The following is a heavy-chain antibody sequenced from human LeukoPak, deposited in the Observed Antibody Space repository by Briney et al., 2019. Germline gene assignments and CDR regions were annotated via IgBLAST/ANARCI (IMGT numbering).Heavy chain of an antibody. Sequence: GGSLRLSCATSDFTVSSNYMSWVRQAPGKGPEWVSIIYSNGSTYYADSMKGRFTISRDNSKNTLYLQMNSLRAEDTAVYYCARFYSSGSFGAFDIWGPGTMVTVSS. J-gene: IGHJ3*02. CDR3: ARFYSSGSFGAFDI. D-gene: IGHD6-19*01. CDR1: DFTVSSNY. CDR2: IYSNGST. V-gene: IGHV3-53*01.